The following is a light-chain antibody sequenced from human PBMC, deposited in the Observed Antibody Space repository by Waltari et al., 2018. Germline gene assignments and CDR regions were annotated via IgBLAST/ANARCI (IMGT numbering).Light chain of an antibody. V-gene: IGKV1-5*03. CDR2: KTS. J-gene: IGKJ4*01. CDR1: HTISPW. Sequence: ITCRAGHTISPWLAWYQQKPGKAPKILIYKTSLLQSGVPSRFSGSGSGTEFTLTISSLQPDDFATYYCQQYKTYSTFGGGTRVEIK. CDR3: QQYKTYST.